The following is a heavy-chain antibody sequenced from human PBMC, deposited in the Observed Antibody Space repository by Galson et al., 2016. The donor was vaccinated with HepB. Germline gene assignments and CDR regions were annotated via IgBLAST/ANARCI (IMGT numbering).Heavy chain of an antibody. V-gene: IGHV5-51*01. CDR2: INPSDSDI. Sequence: QSGAEVKKPGETLKISCQGSGDTFTTYWIGWVRHMPGKGLEWMGIINPSDSDIRYNPSFEGQVTISADKSISTAYLQWTSLKASDTAIYYGARRVYYGAFDVFDVGGQGIVVTFS. CDR3: ARRVYYGAFDVFDV. J-gene: IGHJ3*01. CDR1: GDTFTTYW. D-gene: IGHD4-17*01.